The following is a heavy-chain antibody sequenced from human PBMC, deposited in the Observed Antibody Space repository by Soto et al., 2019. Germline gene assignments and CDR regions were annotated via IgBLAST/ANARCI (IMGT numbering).Heavy chain of an antibody. CDR2: ISYDGSNK. CDR1: GFTFSSYC. V-gene: IGHV3-30*18. D-gene: IGHD3-10*01. CDR3: AKDEGITIVRGAHYYYYGMDV. J-gene: IGHJ6*02. Sequence: GGSLRLSCAASGFTFSSYCMHWVRQAPGKGLEWVAVISYDGSNKYYADSVKGRFTISRDNSKNALYLQMNSLRAEDTAVYYCAKDEGITIVRGAHYYYYGMDVWGQGTTVTAP.